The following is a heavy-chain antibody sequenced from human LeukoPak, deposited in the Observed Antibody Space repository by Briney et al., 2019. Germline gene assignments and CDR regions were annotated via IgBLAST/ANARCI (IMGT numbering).Heavy chain of an antibody. D-gene: IGHD3-10*01. CDR3: ARDYGPTRESDH. Sequence: PGGSLRLSCAASGFTFSDYWMTWVRQAPGKGLEWVANIKQDGSEKYYLDSVKGRFTISRDNAKNSVYLQMNSLRAEDTAVFYCARDYGPTRESDHWGQGTLVTVSS. J-gene: IGHJ4*02. CDR1: GFTFSDYW. CDR2: IKQDGSEK. V-gene: IGHV3-7*01.